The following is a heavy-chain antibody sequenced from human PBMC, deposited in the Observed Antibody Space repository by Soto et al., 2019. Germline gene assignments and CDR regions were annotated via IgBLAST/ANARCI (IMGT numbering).Heavy chain of an antibody. V-gene: IGHV1-69*05. D-gene: IGHD2-21*02. CDR2: IIPIFGTA. CDR1: GGTFSSYA. Sequence: QVQLVQSGAEVKKSGSSVKVSCKASGGTFSSYAISWVRQAPGQGLEWMGGIIPIFGTANYAQKFQGRVTXTXDXXTSTAYMELSSLRSEDTAVYYCARAYGGNSGEFDYWGQGTLVTVSS. J-gene: IGHJ4*02. CDR3: ARAYGGNSGEFDY.